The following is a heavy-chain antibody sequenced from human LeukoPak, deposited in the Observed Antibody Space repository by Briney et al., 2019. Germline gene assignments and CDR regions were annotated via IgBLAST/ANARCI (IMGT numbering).Heavy chain of an antibody. D-gene: IGHD1-14*01. V-gene: IGHV3-9*01. J-gene: IGHJ6*02. CDR1: GFTFDDYA. CDR3: PKDSGNPGYYYGMDV. Sequence: PGGSLRLSCAASGFTFDDYAMHWVRQAPGKGREWVSGISWNSGSIGYADSVKGRFTISRDNAKNSLYLQMNSLRAEDTALYYCPKDSGNPGYYYGMDVWGQGTTVTVSS. CDR2: ISWNSGSI.